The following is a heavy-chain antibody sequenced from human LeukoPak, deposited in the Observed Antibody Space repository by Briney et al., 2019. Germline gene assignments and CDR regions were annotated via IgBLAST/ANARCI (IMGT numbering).Heavy chain of an antibody. CDR2: IYHSGST. Sequence: PSETLSLTCTVSGYSISSGYYWGWIRQPPGKGLEWMGSIYHSGSTYYNPSLKSRVTISVDTSTNQFSLKLSSVTAADTAVYYCATVDYPKTYYYGSGSHDYWGQGTLVTVSS. CDR3: ATVDYPKTYYYGSGSHDY. CDR1: GYSISSGYY. V-gene: IGHV4-38-2*02. J-gene: IGHJ4*02. D-gene: IGHD3-10*01.